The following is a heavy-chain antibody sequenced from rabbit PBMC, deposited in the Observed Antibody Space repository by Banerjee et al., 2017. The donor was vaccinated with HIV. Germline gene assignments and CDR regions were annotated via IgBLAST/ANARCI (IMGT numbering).Heavy chain of an antibody. V-gene: IGHV1S40*01. J-gene: IGHJ4*01. CDR1: GFSFSSGYY. Sequence: QSLEESGGDLVKPGASLTLTCTASGFSFSSGYYMCWVRQAPGKGLEWIGCIYTGSSGSTYYASWAKGRFTISKTSSTTVTLQVTSLTAADTATYFCARHDSGTFKLWGQGTLVTVS. CDR3: ARHDSGTFKL. D-gene: IGHD1-1*01. CDR2: IYTGSSGST.